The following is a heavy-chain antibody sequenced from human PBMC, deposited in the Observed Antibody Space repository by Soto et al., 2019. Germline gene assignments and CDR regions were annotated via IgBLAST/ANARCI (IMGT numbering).Heavy chain of an antibody. D-gene: IGHD3-10*01. V-gene: IGHV3-7*03. CDR3: SRENWFQDY. CDR1: GFTFSTYY. CDR2: IKNDGSEQ. J-gene: IGHJ4*02. Sequence: GGSLRLSCAASGFTFSTYYMTWVRQAPGKGLEWVASIKNDGSEQYYVDSVKGRFTISRDNTKNSLYLQMNSLRAGDTALYYCSRENWFQDYWGQGTRVTVSS.